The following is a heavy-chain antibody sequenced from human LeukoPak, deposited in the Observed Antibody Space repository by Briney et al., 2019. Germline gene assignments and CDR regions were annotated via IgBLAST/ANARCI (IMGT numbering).Heavy chain of an antibody. CDR1: GGSISSGSYY. CDR2: FYTSGST. Sequence: PSETLSLTCTVSGGSISSGSYYWSWIRQPAGKGLEWIGHFYTSGSTNYNPSLKSRVTISVDTSKNQFSLKLSSVTAADTAVYYCARAMGWLDYWGQGTLVTVSS. CDR3: ARAMGWLDY. D-gene: IGHD3/OR15-3a*01. V-gene: IGHV4-61*09. J-gene: IGHJ4*02.